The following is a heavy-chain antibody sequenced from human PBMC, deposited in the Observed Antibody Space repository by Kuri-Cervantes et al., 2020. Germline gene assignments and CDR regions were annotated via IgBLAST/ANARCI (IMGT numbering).Heavy chain of an antibody. CDR3: ASSRRRGSGWSSAFDI. CDR2: ISAYNGNT. D-gene: IGHD6-19*01. J-gene: IGHJ3*02. CDR1: GGTLSSYI. V-gene: IGHV1-18*01. Sequence: ASVKVSCKASGGTLSSYIINWGRQAPGQGLEWMGWISAYNGNTNYAQKLQGRVTMTTDTSTSTAYMELRSLRSDDTAVYYCASSRRRGSGWSSAFDIWGQGTMVTVSS.